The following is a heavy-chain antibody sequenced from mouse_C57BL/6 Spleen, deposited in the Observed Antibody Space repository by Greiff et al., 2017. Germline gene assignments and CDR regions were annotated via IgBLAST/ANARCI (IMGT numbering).Heavy chain of an antibody. V-gene: IGHV1-26*01. J-gene: IGHJ2*01. CDR3: ARRPTVVAPFEY. CDR2: INPNNGGT. D-gene: IGHD1-1*01. Sequence: VQLQQSGPELVKPGASVKISCKASGYTFTDYYMNWVKQSHGKSLEWIGDINPNNGGTSYNQKFKGKATLTVDKSSSTAYMGLRSLTSEDSAVYYCARRPTVVAPFEYWGQGTTLTVSS. CDR1: GYTFTDYY.